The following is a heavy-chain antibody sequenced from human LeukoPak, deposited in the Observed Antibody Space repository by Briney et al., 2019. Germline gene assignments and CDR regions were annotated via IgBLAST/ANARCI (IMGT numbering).Heavy chain of an antibody. CDR1: GYTFTSYY. CDR2: SDPKSGAT. D-gene: IGHD3-10*01. CDR3: ARGNFYDNKGYSPELRY. J-gene: IGHJ4*02. V-gene: IGHV1-2*02. Sequence: ASLNVSCKTSGYTFTSYYIHWLRQAPGQRFEWMGWSDPKSGATKYEHFQGRVTMTRDTSISTAYMELSRLTSDDTAVYYCARGNFYDNKGYSPELRYWGQGTLVTVSS.